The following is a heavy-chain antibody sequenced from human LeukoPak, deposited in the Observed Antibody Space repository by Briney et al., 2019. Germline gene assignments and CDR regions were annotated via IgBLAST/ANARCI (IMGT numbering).Heavy chain of an antibody. CDR3: ARSSGIVVVPAAYYDY. Sequence: SETLSLTCTVSGGSISSYYWSWIRQPPGKGLEWIGYIYYSGSTNYSPSLKSRVTISVDTSKNQFSLKLSSVTAADTAVYYCARSSGIVVVPAAYYDYWGQGTLVTVSS. V-gene: IGHV4-59*01. CDR1: GGSISSYY. J-gene: IGHJ4*02. D-gene: IGHD2-2*01. CDR2: IYYSGST.